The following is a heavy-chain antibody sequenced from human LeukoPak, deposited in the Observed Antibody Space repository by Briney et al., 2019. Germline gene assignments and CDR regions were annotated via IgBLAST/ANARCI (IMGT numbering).Heavy chain of an antibody. CDR1: EFTFSSYS. Sequence: GGSLRLSCAASEFTFSSYSMNWVRQAPGKGLEWVSYITNSGNSKSYADSVKGRFTISRDNSKNTLYLQMNSLRAEDTAVYYCARVRGYSYGYFDYWGQGTLVTVSS. CDR3: ARVRGYSYGYFDY. CDR2: ITNSGNSK. V-gene: IGHV3-48*01. J-gene: IGHJ4*02. D-gene: IGHD5-18*01.